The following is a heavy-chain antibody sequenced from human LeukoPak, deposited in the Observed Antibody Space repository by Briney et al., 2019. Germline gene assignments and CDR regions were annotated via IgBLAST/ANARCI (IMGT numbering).Heavy chain of an antibody. D-gene: IGHD6-19*01. J-gene: IGHJ4*02. CDR1: GGSINNNDWWNW. V-gene: IGHV4-4*02. Sequence: SETLSLTCAVSGGSINNNDWWNWWSWVRQPPGKGLEWIGEIFHSGSSNYNPSLKSRVTISVDKSKNQFSLKLNSVTAADTAVYYCASGTIAVAGIFDYWGQGILVTVSS. CDR3: ASGTIAVAGIFDY. CDR2: IFHSGSS.